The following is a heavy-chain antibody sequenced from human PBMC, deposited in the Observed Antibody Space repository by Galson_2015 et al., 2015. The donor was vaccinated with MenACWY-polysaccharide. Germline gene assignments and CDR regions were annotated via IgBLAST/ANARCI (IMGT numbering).Heavy chain of an antibody. CDR1: GGSISSYR. V-gene: IGHV4-59*01. J-gene: IGHJ5*02. CDR2: IYYTGTT. D-gene: IGHD6-19*01. CDR3: AGLMAGSPFGWFDP. Sequence: LSLTCTVSGGSISSYRWTWIRQPPGKGLEWIGYIYYTGTTKYNPSLTSRVTISVDTSKKYFSLKLSSVTAADTAVYYCAGLMAGSPFGWFDPWGQGTLVTVSS.